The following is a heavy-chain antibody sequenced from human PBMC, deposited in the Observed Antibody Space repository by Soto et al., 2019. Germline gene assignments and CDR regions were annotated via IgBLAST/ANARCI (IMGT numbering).Heavy chain of an antibody. J-gene: IGHJ2*01. V-gene: IGHV4-4*07. CDR2: VYSSGTT. CDR3: ARVFNIVAAVNYWSFDF. CDR1: GGSISSYY. D-gene: IGHD6-13*01. Sequence: SETLSLTCTVSGGSISSYYWSWIRQPAGKGLEWLGRVYSSGTTNYNPSLKSQVTISVDKSRNQFSLELNSVTAADTAVYYCARVFNIVAAVNYWSFDFWGRGTLVTVSS.